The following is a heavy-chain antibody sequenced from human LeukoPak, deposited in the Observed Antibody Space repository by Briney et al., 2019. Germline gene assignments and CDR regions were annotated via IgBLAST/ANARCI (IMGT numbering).Heavy chain of an antibody. J-gene: IGHJ4*02. D-gene: IGHD6-6*01. CDR1: GFTFSSYA. CDR2: ISSSGGST. Sequence: PGGSLRLSCAASGFTFSSYAMSWVRQAPGKGLEWVSGISSSGGSTYYADSVKGRFTISRDNSKNTLFLQMNSLRAEDTAVYYCAKGSAIAARLGPDYWGQGTLVTVSS. V-gene: IGHV3-23*01. CDR3: AKGSAIAARLGPDY.